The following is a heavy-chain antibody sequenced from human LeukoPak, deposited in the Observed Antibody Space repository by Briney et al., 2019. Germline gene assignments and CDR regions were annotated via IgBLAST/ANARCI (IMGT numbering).Heavy chain of an antibody. D-gene: IGHD3-3*01. CDR1: GDTFSSYA. V-gene: IGHV1-69*04. CDR3: ARSFLEGDAFDI. Sequence: ASVKVSCKASGDTFSSYAISWVRQAPGQGLEWMGRIIPILGIANYAQEFQGRLTITADKSTSTAYMDLSSLRSEDTAVYYCARSFLEGDAFDIWGQGTMVTVS. J-gene: IGHJ3*02. CDR2: IIPILGIA.